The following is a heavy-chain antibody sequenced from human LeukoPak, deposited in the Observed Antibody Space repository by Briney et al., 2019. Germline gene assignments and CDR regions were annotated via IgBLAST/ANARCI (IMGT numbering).Heavy chain of an antibody. CDR3: ARAAVAGVFDY. V-gene: IGHV4-59*01. CDR2: IYYSGST. CDR1: GGSISGYY. Sequence: SETLSLTCSVSGGSISGYYWSWIRQPPGKGLEWIGYIYYSGSTSYNPSLKSRVTISVDTSKNQFSLKLNSVAAADTAVYYCARAAVAGVFDYWGQGTRVTVSS. D-gene: IGHD6-19*01. J-gene: IGHJ4*02.